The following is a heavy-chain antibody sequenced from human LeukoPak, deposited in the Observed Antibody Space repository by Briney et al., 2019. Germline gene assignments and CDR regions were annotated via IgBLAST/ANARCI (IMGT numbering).Heavy chain of an antibody. CDR2: IYSGGST. D-gene: IGHD3-16*01. CDR3: ARSLVEDYVWGSFPSYFDY. J-gene: IGHJ4*02. CDR1: GFTVSSNY. V-gene: IGHV3-66*01. Sequence: GGSLRLSCAASGFTVSSNYMSWVRQAPGKGLEWVSVIYSGGSTYYADSVKGRFTISRDNSKNTLYLQMNSLRAEDTAVYYCARSLVEDYVWGSFPSYFDYWGQGTLVTVSS.